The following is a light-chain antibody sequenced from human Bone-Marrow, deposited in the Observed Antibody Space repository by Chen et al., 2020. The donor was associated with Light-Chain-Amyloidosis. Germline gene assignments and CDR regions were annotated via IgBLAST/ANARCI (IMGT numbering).Light chain of an antibody. Sequence: SYELTQPPSVSVSPGQTARITCSGDDLPTKYAYWYQQKPGQAPVLVIHRDTERPSGISERFSGASSGTTRALTISGVQAEDEADYHCQSADSSGTYEEIFGGGTKLTVL. V-gene: IGLV3-25*03. CDR3: QSADSSGTYEEI. CDR1: DLPTKY. CDR2: RDT. J-gene: IGLJ2*01.